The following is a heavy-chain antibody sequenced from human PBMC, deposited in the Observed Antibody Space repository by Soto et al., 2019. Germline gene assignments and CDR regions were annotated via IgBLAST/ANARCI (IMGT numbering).Heavy chain of an antibody. CDR2: ISTGSSYI. CDR1: GFTFSTYD. V-gene: IGHV3-21*01. CDR3: ARPAVAGANWFDP. D-gene: IGHD6-19*01. Sequence: EVQLVESGGGLVKPGGSLRLSCAASGFTFSTYDMNWVRQAPGKGLEWVAYISTGSSYIYYADSVKGRFTISRDNARNSLFLQMTSLRDEDTAIYYCARPAVAGANWFDPWGQGTLVTVSS. J-gene: IGHJ5*02.